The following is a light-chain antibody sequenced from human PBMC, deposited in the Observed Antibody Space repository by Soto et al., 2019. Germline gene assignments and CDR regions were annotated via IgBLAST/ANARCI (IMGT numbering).Light chain of an antibody. V-gene: IGKV3-15*01. CDR3: QQYNSWRPIT. CDR1: ESVSRN. Sequence: EVVMTQSPATLSVSPGERATLSCRASESVSRNLAWYQQKPGQAARLLIYDASTRATGIPARFSGGGSGREFTLTISSLQSEDFVVYYCQQYNSWRPITFGQGTRLEIK. CDR2: DAS. J-gene: IGKJ5*01.